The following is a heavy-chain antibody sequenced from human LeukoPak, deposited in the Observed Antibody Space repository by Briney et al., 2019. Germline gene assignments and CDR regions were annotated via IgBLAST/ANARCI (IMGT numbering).Heavy chain of an antibody. CDR1: GFTFSSYA. D-gene: IGHD6-13*01. CDR3: AKDDIGHSSNYFDY. CDR2: ISGSGGST. Sequence: PGGSLRLSCAAAGFTFSSYAMSWVRQAPGKGLEWVSAISGSGGSTYYADSVKGRFTISRDNSKNTLYLQMNSLRAEDTAVYYCAKDDIGHSSNYFDYWGQGTLVTVSS. V-gene: IGHV3-23*01. J-gene: IGHJ4*02.